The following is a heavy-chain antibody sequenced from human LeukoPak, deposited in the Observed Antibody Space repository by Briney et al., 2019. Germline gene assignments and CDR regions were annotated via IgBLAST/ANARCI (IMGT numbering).Heavy chain of an antibody. V-gene: IGHV3-23*01. D-gene: IGHD2-8*01. CDR3: VKPRKGLVLGVFDM. CDR2: ISDSGRST. Sequence: GGSLRLSCAASGFIFSTYDMAWVRQAPGKGLQWVSSISDSGRSTFFADSVKGRFSISRDNSQNTVYLQMNSLRVDDTALYYCVKPRKGLVLGVFDMWGQATIVTVAS. J-gene: IGHJ3*02. CDR1: GFIFSTYD.